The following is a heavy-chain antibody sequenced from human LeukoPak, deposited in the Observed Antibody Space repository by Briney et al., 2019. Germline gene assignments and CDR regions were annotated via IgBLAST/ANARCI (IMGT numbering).Heavy chain of an antibody. CDR1: GYPFTSYG. D-gene: IGHD3-22*01. CDR2: IGAHNDNT. CDR3: TRDGISSDYVSPFDY. Sequence: ASVKVSCNASGYPFTSYGISWVRQAPGQGLERMGWIGAHNDNTNIAQNLQGRVTMTTDTSTSTAYMELRSLRSDDTAVYYCTRDGISSDYVSPFDYWGQGTLVTVSS. V-gene: IGHV1-18*01. J-gene: IGHJ4*02.